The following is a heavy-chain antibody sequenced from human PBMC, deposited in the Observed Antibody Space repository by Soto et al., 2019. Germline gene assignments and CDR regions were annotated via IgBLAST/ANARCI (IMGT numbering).Heavy chain of an antibody. Sequence: QVQLVQSGAEVKKPGASVKVSCKTSGYTYTEYPIHWVRQAPGQGLEWMGWINVGNGNAKYSQKFQGRVTMTRDTSASTVYMELSSLGSEDTAVYYCTSSSERGYGGQGTLVTVSS. CDR1: GYTYTEYP. V-gene: IGHV1-3*01. J-gene: IGHJ4*02. CDR2: INVGNGNA. CDR3: TSSSERGY.